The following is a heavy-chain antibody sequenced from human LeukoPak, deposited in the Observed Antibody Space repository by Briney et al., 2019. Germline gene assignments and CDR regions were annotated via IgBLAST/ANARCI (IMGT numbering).Heavy chain of an antibody. J-gene: IGHJ4*02. CDR1: GGSISSGGYS. CDR3: ARIHGAYGDY. Sequence: PSETLSLTCAVSGGSISSGGYSWSWIRQPPGKGLEWIGYIYHSGSANYNPSLKSRVTISIDKSKNQFSLKLSSVTAADTAIYYCARIHGAYGDYWGQGTLVTVSS. CDR2: IYHSGSA. V-gene: IGHV4-30-2*01. D-gene: IGHD4-17*01.